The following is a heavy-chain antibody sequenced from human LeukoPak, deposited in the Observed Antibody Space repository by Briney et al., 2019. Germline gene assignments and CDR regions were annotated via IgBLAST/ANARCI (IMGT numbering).Heavy chain of an antibody. CDR2: IKEDGSDK. J-gene: IGHJ1*01. CDR1: GFTFSNYE. V-gene: IGHV3-7*01. D-gene: IGHD4-17*01. CDR3: YEEVAEYFQH. Sequence: GGSLRLSCAASGFTFSNYEMHLVRQAPGKGLEWVANIKEDGSDKYYVDSVKGRFTISRDNSKNSLYLQMNSLRAEDTAVYNDYEEVAEYFQHWGQGTLVIVSS.